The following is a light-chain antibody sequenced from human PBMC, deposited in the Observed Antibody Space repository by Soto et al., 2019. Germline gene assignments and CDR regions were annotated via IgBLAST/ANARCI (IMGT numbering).Light chain of an antibody. CDR3: QSSYSSLGCWV. V-gene: IGLV1-40*01. CDR1: SSNIGAGYD. CDR2: GNS. J-gene: IGLJ3*02. Sequence: QSVLTQPPSVSGAPGQRVTISCTGSSSNIGAGYDVHWYQQLPGTAPKLLSYGNSNRPSGVPDRFSGAKSGTSASLAITGLQAEDEGDYYCQSSYSSLGCWVFGGGTKLTVL.